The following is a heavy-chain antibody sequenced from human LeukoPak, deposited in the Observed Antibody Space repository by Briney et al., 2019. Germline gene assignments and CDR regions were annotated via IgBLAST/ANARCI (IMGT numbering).Heavy chain of an antibody. CDR3: ARPGLAYCGGDCYSSDGYYFDY. V-gene: IGHV4-34*01. CDR1: GEYFSTYY. D-gene: IGHD2-21*01. CDR2: INHSGST. Sequence: SETLPLTCAVYGEYFSTYYYSWIRQPPGKGLEWIGEINHSGSTNYNPSLKSRLTISVDMSKKQFFLRLSSVTAADTAMYYCARPGLAYCGGDCYSSDGYYFDYWGRGTLVTVSS. J-gene: IGHJ4*02.